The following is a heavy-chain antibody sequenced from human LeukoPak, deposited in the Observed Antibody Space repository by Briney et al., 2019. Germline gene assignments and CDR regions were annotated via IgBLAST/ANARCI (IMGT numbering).Heavy chain of an antibody. CDR2: VSPYNGQT. CDR1: GYTFNNHG. CDR3: ASCGGDCFHGMDV. V-gene: IGHV1-18*04. J-gene: IGHJ6*02. D-gene: IGHD2-21*02. Sequence: ASVTVSCKASGYTFNNHGVNWARQAPGQGLEWLGWVSPYNGQTNYIQKVQGRVTMTTDTTTSTAYMELGSLRSDDTAVYYCASCGGDCFHGMDVWGQGTTVTVSS.